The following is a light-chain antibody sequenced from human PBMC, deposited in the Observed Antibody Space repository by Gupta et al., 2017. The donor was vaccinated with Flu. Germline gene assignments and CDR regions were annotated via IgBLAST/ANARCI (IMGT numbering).Light chain of an antibody. J-gene: IGLJ2*01. CDR1: SSDVGGYNY. CDR2: EVT. Sequence: QSALTQPPSAPGSPGPSVTISCTGTSSDVGGYNYVSWYQQHPGKAPNLMIYEVTTRPSGVPDRFSGSKSGNTASLTVSGLQADDEAEYYCSSYAGSNTLIFGGGTRLTVL. CDR3: SSYAGSNTLI. V-gene: IGLV2-8*01.